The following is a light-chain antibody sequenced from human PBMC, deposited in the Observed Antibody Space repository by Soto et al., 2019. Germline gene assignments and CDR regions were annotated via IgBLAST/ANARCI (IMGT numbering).Light chain of an antibody. J-gene: IGKJ5*01. Sequence: DIQLTQSPPSLSATVGYRVTITCRASQTIDSYLNWFQQKPGMAPKLLIYAASKLQSGVPSRFRGSGSGKEFTLKIDTLQPDDFASYYGRQTRSGITFGQGTRLEIX. V-gene: IGKV1-39*01. CDR1: QTIDSY. CDR2: AAS. CDR3: RQTRSGIT.